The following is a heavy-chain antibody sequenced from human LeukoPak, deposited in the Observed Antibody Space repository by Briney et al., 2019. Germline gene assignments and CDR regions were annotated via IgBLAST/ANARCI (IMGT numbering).Heavy chain of an antibody. J-gene: IGHJ4*02. CDR1: GFTFSSYW. D-gene: IGHD3-10*01. V-gene: IGHV3-15*01. Sequence: NPGGSLRLSCAASGFTFSSYWMSWVRQAPGKGLEWVGRIKSKTDGGTTDYAAPVKGRFTISRDDSKNTLYLQMNSLRAEDTAVYYCAKDPLGGFGELSFDYWGQGTLVTVSS. CDR3: AKDPLGGFGELSFDY. CDR2: IKSKTDGGTT.